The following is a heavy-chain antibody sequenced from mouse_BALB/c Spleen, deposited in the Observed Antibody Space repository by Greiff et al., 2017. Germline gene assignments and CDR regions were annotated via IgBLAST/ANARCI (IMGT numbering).Heavy chain of an antibody. Sequence: DVHLVESGGGLVKPGGSLKLSCAASGFTFSSYAMSWVRQTPEKRLEWVASISSGGSTYYPDSVKGRFTISRDNARNILYLQMSSLRSEDTAMYYCARGLPFYYYGNYAMDYWGQGTSVTVSS. CDR2: ISSGGST. D-gene: IGHD1-1*01. J-gene: IGHJ4*01. V-gene: IGHV5-6-5*01. CDR3: ARGLPFYYYGNYAMDY. CDR1: GFTFSSYA.